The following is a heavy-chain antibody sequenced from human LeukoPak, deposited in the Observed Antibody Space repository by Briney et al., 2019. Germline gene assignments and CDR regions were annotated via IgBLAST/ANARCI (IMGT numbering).Heavy chain of an antibody. CDR2: ISYDGSNK. Sequence: GGSLRLSCAASGFTFSSYAMHWVRQAPGKGLEWVAVISYDGSNKYYADSVKGRFTISRDNSKNTLYLQMNSLRAEDTAVYYCASDIVVVPAANSDFDYWGQGTLVTVSS. V-gene: IGHV3-30-3*01. J-gene: IGHJ4*02. CDR3: ASDIVVVPAANSDFDY. D-gene: IGHD2-2*01. CDR1: GFTFSSYA.